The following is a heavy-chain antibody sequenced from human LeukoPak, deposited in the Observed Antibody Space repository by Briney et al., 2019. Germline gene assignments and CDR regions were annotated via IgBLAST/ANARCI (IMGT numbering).Heavy chain of an antibody. D-gene: IGHD2-15*01. V-gene: IGHV4-38-2*02. Sequence: SETLSLTCTVSGYSISSGYFWGWIRQPPGKGLEWIGSIYHTGSTYYNPPLKSRVTISVDTSKNQFSLKLSSVTAADTAVYYCARDLGVVVVAATLGEHLNWFDPWGQGTLVTVSS. CDR1: GYSISSGYF. J-gene: IGHJ5*02. CDR3: ARDLGVVVVAATLGEHLNWFDP. CDR2: IYHTGST.